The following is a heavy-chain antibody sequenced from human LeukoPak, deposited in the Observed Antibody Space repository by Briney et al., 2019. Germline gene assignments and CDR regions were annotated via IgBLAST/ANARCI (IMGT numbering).Heavy chain of an antibody. CDR3: ARDRSSSSSGFDY. Sequence: PGRSLRLSCAASGFTFSSYAMHWVRQAPGKGLEWVAVISYDGSNKYYVDSVKGRFTISRDNSKNTLYLQMNSLRAEDTVVYYCARDRSSSSSGFDYWGQGTLVTVSS. D-gene: IGHD6-6*01. V-gene: IGHV3-30*04. CDR1: GFTFSSYA. J-gene: IGHJ4*02. CDR2: ISYDGSNK.